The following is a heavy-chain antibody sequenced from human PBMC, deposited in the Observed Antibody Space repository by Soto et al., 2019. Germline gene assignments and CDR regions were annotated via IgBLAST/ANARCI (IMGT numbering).Heavy chain of an antibody. CDR1: GGSVSSGAFY. Sequence: QVQLQESGPGLVKPSQTLSLTCSVSGGSVSSGAFYWGWIRQSPGKGLECLGYIYSFGNTFYNPSLKSLVTISLDTSKNQFSRRLTSVIAADTAIYYCARVMGDGSGNFWWFDIWGQGTLVIVSS. CDR3: ARVMGDGSGNFWWFDI. V-gene: IGHV4-31*01. D-gene: IGHD3-10*01. J-gene: IGHJ5*02. CDR2: IYSFGNT.